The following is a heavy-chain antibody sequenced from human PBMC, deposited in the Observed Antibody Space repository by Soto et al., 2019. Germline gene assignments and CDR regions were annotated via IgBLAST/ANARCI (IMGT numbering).Heavy chain of an antibody. J-gene: IGHJ6*02. CDR2: ISGSGGST. CDR1: GFTFSSYA. CDR3: AKAPVAGYYYYGMDV. D-gene: IGHD6-19*01. Sequence: GGSLRLSCAASGFTFSSYAMSWVRQAPGKGLEWVSAISGSGGSTYYADSVKGRFTISRDNSKNTLYLQMNSLRAEDTAVYYCAKAPVAGYYYYGMDVWGQGTTVTVSS. V-gene: IGHV3-23*01.